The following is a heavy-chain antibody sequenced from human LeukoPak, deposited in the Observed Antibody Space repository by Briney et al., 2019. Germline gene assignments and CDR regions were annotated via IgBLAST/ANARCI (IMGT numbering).Heavy chain of an antibody. V-gene: IGHV3-20*04. D-gene: IGHD6-19*01. Sequence: GGSLRLSCAVSGFTFDDYGMSWVRQAPGKGLEWVSGINWNGGSTGYVDSVKGRFIISRDNAKNSLHLQMNIRRAEDAALYYCARDISSGWYFDYWGQGTLVTVSS. CDR3: ARDISSGWYFDY. CDR2: INWNGGST. CDR1: GFTFDDYG. J-gene: IGHJ4*02.